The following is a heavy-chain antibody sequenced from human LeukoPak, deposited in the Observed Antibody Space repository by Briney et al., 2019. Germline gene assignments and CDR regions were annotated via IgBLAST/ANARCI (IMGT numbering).Heavy chain of an antibody. V-gene: IGHV3-23*01. D-gene: IGHD3-9*01. J-gene: IGHJ4*02. CDR1: GFTFSSSA. CDR2: INGSGGRT. Sequence: PGGSLRLSCIASGFTFSSSAMSWVRQAPGKGLEWVSDINGSGGRTYYADSVKGRFTISRDNSKSTLLLQMNSLRAEDTAVYYCAKVLRFFDYLFNPPPKDWGQGTLVTVSS. CDR3: AKVLRFFDYLFNPPPKD.